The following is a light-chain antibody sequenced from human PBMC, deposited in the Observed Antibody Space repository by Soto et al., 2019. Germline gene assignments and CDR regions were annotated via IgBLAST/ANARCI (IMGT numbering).Light chain of an antibody. CDR2: AAS. CDR3: LQHNTDPLT. Sequence: DIQMTQSPSSLSASVGDRVTITCRASQGIRDDLAWYQQKPGRAPRRLIYAASSLQSGVPSRFRGSGPGTEFTLTISSLQPEDFATYYCLQHNTDPLTIGGGTKVDIK. V-gene: IGKV1-17*01. CDR1: QGIRDD. J-gene: IGKJ4*01.